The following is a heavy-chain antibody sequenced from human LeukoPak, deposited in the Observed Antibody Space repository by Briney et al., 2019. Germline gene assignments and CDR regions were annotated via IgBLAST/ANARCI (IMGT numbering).Heavy chain of an antibody. CDR2: IIPIFGTA. V-gene: IGHV1-69*13. CDR3: ASLKGHTVTTSDWFDP. CDR1: GGTFSSYA. Sequence: SVKVSCKASGGTFSSYAISWVRQAPGQGLEWTGGIIPIFGTANYAQKFQGRVTITADESTSTAYMELSSLRSEDTAVYYCASLKGHTVTTSDWFDPWGQGTLVTVSS. D-gene: IGHD4-17*01. J-gene: IGHJ5*02.